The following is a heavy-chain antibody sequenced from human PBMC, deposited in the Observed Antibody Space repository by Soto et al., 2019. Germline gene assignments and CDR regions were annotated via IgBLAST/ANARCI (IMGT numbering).Heavy chain of an antibody. J-gene: IGHJ6*03. CDR1: GYTFRSYC. D-gene: IGHD4-4*01. CDR3: AKSDSNYAGRFSYYYMDV. Sequence: ASVKVSCKASGYTFRSYCISWVRQAPGQGLEWMGWISGYNGNTHYSQKFQGKVTMTTDTSTSTAYMELRNLRSDDTAVYYCAKSDSNYAGRFSYYYMDVWG. V-gene: IGHV1-18*01. CDR2: ISGYNGNT.